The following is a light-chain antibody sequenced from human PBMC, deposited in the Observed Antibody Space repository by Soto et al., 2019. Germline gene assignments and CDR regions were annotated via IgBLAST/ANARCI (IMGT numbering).Light chain of an antibody. V-gene: IGLV2-23*01. Sequence: QSALTQPASVSGSPGQSITISCTGTSSDAGSYNLVSWYQQHPGKAPKLMIYEGSKRPSGVSNRFSGSKSGNTASLTISGLQAEDEADYYCCSYAGSSSYVFGTGTKVTV. CDR1: SSDAGSYNL. CDR3: CSYAGSSSYV. J-gene: IGLJ1*01. CDR2: EGS.